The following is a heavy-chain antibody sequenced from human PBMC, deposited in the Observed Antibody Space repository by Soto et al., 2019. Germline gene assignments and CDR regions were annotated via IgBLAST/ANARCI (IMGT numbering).Heavy chain of an antibody. J-gene: IGHJ5*02. CDR3: ARVRHSYCSSTSCPKAWFDP. CDR2: IYYSGST. Sequence: QVQLQESGPGLVKPSQTLSLTCTVSGGSISSGDYYWSWIRQPPGKGLEWIGYIYYSGSTYYNPPLKSRVTISVDTSKNQFALKLSSVTAADTAVYYCARVRHSYCSSTSCPKAWFDPWGQGTLVTVSS. D-gene: IGHD2-2*01. CDR1: GGSISSGDYY. V-gene: IGHV4-30-4*01.